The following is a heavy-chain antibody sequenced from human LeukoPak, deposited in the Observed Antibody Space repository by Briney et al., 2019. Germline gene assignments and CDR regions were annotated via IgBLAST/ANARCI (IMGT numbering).Heavy chain of an antibody. J-gene: IGHJ6*03. V-gene: IGHV3-74*01. CDR1: GFTFSSYW. CDR2: INSDGSST. D-gene: IGHD3-3*01. Sequence: TGGSLRLSCAASGFTFSSYWMHWVRQAPGKGLVWVSRINSDGSSTSYADSVKGRFTISRDNAKNTLYLQMNSLRAEDTAVYYCASRLRFLEWAWAPDYYYYYMDVWGKGTTVTVSS. CDR3: ASRLRFLEWAWAPDYYYYYMDV.